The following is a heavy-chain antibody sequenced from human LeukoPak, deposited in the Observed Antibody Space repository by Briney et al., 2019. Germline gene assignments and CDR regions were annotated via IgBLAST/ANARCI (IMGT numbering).Heavy chain of an antibody. Sequence: LVKPSETLSLTCSVSGGSISSYYWSWIRQPPGKGLEWIGHIHYSGSTNYKPTLKSRVIISVDTSKNQFSLKLSSETAADTAVYYCARGGGWELPMFDYWGLGVLVTVSS. CDR2: IHYSGST. D-gene: IGHD1-26*01. CDR3: ARGGGWELPMFDY. V-gene: IGHV4-59*01. CDR1: GGSISSYY. J-gene: IGHJ4*02.